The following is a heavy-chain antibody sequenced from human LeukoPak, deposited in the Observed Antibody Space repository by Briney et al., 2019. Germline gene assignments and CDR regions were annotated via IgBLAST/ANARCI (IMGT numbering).Heavy chain of an antibody. CDR2: IKQDGSEE. V-gene: IGHV3-7*05. CDR3: ARGESWAFDY. D-gene: IGHD1-26*01. CDR1: GFTFSNYW. Sequence: GGSLRLSCAACGFTFSNYWMSWVRQAPGKGLERVANIKQDGSEEYYVDSVKGRFTIYRDNAKKSLYLQMTSLRAEDTAVYYCARGESWAFDYWGQGTLVTVSS. J-gene: IGHJ4*02.